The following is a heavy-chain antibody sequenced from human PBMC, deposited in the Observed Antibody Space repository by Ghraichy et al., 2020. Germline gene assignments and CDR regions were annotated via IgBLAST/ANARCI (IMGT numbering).Heavy chain of an antibody. J-gene: IGHJ4*02. D-gene: IGHD5-18*01. CDR1: GGSISSYY. Sequence: SETLSLTCAVYGGSISSYYWSWIRQPPGKGLEWIGYIYTSGSTNYNPSLKSRVTISVDTSKSQFSLKLSSVTAADTAVYYCARGSRGYSYGWGQGTLVTVSS. CDR3: ARGSRGYSYG. CDR2: IYTSGST. V-gene: IGHV4-4*09.